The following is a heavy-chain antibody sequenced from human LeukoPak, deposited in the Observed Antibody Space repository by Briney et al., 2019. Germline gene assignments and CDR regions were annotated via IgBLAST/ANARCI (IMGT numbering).Heavy chain of an antibody. CDR1: GFSLSTSGVG. CDR2: IYWDDDK. V-gene: IGHV2-5*02. J-gene: IGHJ4*02. Sequence: NVSGPTLVNPTHPLSLTCTFSGFSLSTSGVGVDWIRQPPGKALEWLALIYWDDDKRYSPSLKSRLTITKATSKNQVVLAMTNMNPVDTATNYGEYRPNLSEFDYWGQGTLVTVSS. CDR3: EYRPNLSEFDY.